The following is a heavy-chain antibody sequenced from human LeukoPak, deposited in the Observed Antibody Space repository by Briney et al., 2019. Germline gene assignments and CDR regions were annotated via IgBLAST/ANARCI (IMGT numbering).Heavy chain of an antibody. Sequence: PSEALSLTCTVSGGSIISSSFYCGWIRQPPGKGLEWIGTMYYSGSTYYNPSLKGRVTISVDTSKNHFSLKLSSVTAADTAVYYCARGRAPTRYWYFDLWGRGTLVTVSS. CDR3: ARGRAPTRYWYFDL. CDR1: GGSIISSSFY. V-gene: IGHV4-39*02. J-gene: IGHJ2*01. CDR2: MYYSGST. D-gene: IGHD4-11*01.